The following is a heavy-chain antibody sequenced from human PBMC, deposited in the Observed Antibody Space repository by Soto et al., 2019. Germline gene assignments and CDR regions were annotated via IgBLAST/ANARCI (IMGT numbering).Heavy chain of an antibody. V-gene: IGHV4-39*01. CDR1: GGSISSSSYF. Sequence: SETLSLTCTASGGSISSSSYFWGWIRQPPGKGLEWIGSMYYSGTTYYNPSLKSRVTISVDTSKNQFSLKLSSVTAADTAVYYCAKYVKRKIRPLNRFAFGAQDTXVPVSS. D-gene: IGHD3-16*02. CDR2: MYYSGTT. CDR3: AKYVKRKIRPLNRFAF. J-gene: IGHJ1*01.